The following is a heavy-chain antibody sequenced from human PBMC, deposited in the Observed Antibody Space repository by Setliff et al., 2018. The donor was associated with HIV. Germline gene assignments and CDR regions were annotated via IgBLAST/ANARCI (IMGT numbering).Heavy chain of an antibody. CDR2: INHSGST. Sequence: PSETLSLTCAVYGGSFSAYHWSWIRQTPGKGLEWLGEINHSGSTAYNLALESRVSMSIDTSKNQSSLKLTSVTAADTAIYYCARSRDYTGSWFRPFYLDFWGHENLVTV. CDR1: GGSFSAYH. D-gene: IGHD3-3*01. V-gene: IGHV4-34*01. CDR3: ARSRDYTGSWFRPFYLDF. J-gene: IGHJ4*01.